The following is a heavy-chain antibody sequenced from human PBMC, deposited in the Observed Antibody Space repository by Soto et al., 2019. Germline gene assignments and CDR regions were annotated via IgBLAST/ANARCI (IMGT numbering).Heavy chain of an antibody. CDR1: GGSFSGYY. D-gene: IGHD3-3*01. Sequence: SETLSLTCAVYGGSFSGYYWSWIRQPPGKGLEWIGEINHSGSTNYNPSLKSRVTISVDTSKNQFSLKLSSVTAADTAVYYCARGRIITIFGVAPFDYWGQGTLVTVSS. V-gene: IGHV4-34*01. CDR3: ARGRIITIFGVAPFDY. CDR2: INHSGST. J-gene: IGHJ4*02.